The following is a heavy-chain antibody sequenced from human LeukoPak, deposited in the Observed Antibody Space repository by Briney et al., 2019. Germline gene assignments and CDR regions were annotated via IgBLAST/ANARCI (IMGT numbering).Heavy chain of an antibody. V-gene: IGHV4-34*01. CDR1: GGSFSGYY. D-gene: IGHD4/OR15-4a*01. CDR2: INHSGST. CDR3: AKLTTYYYYYGMDV. Sequence: SETLSLTCAVYGGSFSGYYWSWIRQPPGKGLEWIGEINHSGSTNYNPSLKSRVTISVDTSKNQFSLKLSSVTAADTAVYYCAKLTTYYYYYGMDVWGQGTTVTVSS. J-gene: IGHJ6*02.